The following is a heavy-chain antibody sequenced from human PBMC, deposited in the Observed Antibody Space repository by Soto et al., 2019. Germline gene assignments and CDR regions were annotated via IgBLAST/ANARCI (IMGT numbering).Heavy chain of an antibody. D-gene: IGHD3-22*01. J-gene: IGHJ4*02. CDR3: ARSSTYYYDSSGYYCGY. Sequence: GASVKVSCKASGGTFSSYAISWVRQAPGQGLEWMGGIIPIFGTANYAQKFQGRVTITADESTSTAYMELSSLRSEDTAVYYCARSSTYYYDSSGYYCGYWGQGTLVTVSS. CDR1: GGTFSSYA. CDR2: IIPIFGTA. V-gene: IGHV1-69*13.